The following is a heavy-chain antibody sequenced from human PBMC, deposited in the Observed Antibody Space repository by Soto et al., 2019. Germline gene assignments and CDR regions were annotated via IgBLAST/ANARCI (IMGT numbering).Heavy chain of an antibody. J-gene: IGHJ4*02. V-gene: IGHV4-59*01. CDR2: IYASGAT. CDR1: GGSISTYY. Sequence: SETLSLTCTVSGGSISTYYWSWIRQPPGGTLEWIGYIYASGATTYNPSLESRVTMSVDMPNNEFSLELTSLTAADTAVYYCARSHSFDGSIYHYYFDFWGQGTLVTVST. D-gene: IGHD3-10*01. CDR3: ARSHSFDGSIYHYYFDF.